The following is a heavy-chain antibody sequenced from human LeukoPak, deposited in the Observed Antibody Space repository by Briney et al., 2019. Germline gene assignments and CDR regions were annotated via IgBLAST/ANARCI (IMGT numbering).Heavy chain of an antibody. J-gene: IGHJ5*02. CDR1: GGTFSSYA. V-gene: IGHV1-69*05. D-gene: IGHD6-6*01. CDR3: ARDLDSSSSLWFDP. Sequence: ASVEVSCKASGGTFSSYAISWVRQAPGQGLEWMGGIIPIFGTANYAQKFQGRVTITTDESTSTAYMELSSLRSEDTAVYYCARDLDSSSSLWFDPWGQGTLVTVSS. CDR2: IIPIFGTA.